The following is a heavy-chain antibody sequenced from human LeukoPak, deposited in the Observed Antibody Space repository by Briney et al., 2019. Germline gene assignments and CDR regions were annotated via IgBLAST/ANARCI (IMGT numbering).Heavy chain of an antibody. J-gene: IGHJ4*02. CDR2: INQDGTEK. D-gene: IGHD2/OR15-2a*01. Sequence: PGGSLRLSCAASGLTFSNSWMTWVRQAPGKGLEWVANINQDGTEKNYVDSVKGRLTISRDNAKNSLYLQMNSLRAEDTAVYYCARNMGDYWGQGTLVTVSS. V-gene: IGHV3-7*04. CDR1: GLTFSNSW. CDR3: ARNMGDY.